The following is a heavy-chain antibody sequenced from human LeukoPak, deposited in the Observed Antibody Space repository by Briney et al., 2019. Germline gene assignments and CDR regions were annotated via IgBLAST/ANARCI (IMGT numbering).Heavy chain of an antibody. J-gene: IGHJ6*02. V-gene: IGHV3-30*02. CDR1: GFTFSSYW. CDR2: IRYDGSNK. D-gene: IGHD2-15*01. CDR3: ARDRCSGGSCYGYYYGMDV. Sequence: GGSLRLSCAASGFTFSSYWMSWVRQAPWKGLEWVALIRYDGSNKYYADSVKGRFTISRDNSKNTLYLQMNSLRAEDTAVYYCARDRCSGGSCYGYYYGMDVWGQGTTVTVSS.